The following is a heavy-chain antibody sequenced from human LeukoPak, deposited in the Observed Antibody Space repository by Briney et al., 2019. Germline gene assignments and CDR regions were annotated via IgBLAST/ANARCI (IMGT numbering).Heavy chain of an antibody. V-gene: IGHV1-46*01. D-gene: IGHD6-19*01. J-gene: IGHJ4*02. CDR3: ARDGRRITVAGTGGN. Sequence: ASVKVSCKASGYTFTSYYVHWVRQAPGQGLEWLGIINPNVGSTNYAQKFQGRVTLTSDTSTSTVYMELSSLRSDDTAVYYCARDGRRITVAGTGGNWGQGTLVTVSS. CDR1: GYTFTSYY. CDR2: INPNVGST.